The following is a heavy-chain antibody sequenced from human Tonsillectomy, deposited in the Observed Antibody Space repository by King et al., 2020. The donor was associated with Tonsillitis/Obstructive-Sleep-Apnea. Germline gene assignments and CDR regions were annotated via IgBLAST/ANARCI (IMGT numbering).Heavy chain of an antibody. D-gene: IGHD6-13*01. V-gene: IGHV3-30*01. J-gene: IGHJ4*02. CDR2: ISYDGSDE. Sequence: VQLVESGGGVVQPGRSLRLSCAASGFTFTSYVMHWVRQAPGKGLEWVALISYDGSDEYYADSVKDRFTISRDNSKNTLYLQMNSLRAKDTAVYYCARDQSGTIAEASPDYWRQGTLVTVSS. CDR1: GFTFTSYV. CDR3: ARDQSGTIAEASPDY.